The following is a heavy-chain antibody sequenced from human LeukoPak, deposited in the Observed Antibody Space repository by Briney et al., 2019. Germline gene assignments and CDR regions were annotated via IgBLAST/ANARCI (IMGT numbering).Heavy chain of an antibody. CDR3: ARGGNWNDVYWFDP. CDR1: GGSISSGGYY. CDR2: IYYSGST. V-gene: IGHV4-61*08. J-gene: IGHJ5*02. Sequence: KPSQTLSLTCTVSGGSISSGGYYWSWIRQPPGKGLEWIGYIYYSGSTNYNPSLKSRVTISVDTSKNQFSLKLSSVTAADTAVYYCARGGNWNDVYWFDPWGQGTLVTVSS. D-gene: IGHD1-1*01.